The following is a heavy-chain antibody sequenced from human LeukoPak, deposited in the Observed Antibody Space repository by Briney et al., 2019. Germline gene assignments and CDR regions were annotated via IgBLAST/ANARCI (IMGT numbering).Heavy chain of an antibody. D-gene: IGHD7-27*01. CDR3: ARLLTGDPFDI. CDR2: IIPIFGTA. CDR1: GGTFSSYA. J-gene: IGHJ3*02. V-gene: IGHV1-69*05. Sequence: SVKVSCKASGGTFSSYAISWVRQAPGQGLEWMGGIIPIFGTANYAQNFQGRVTITTDESTSTAYMELSSLRSEDTAVYYCARLLTGDPFDIWGQGTMATVSS.